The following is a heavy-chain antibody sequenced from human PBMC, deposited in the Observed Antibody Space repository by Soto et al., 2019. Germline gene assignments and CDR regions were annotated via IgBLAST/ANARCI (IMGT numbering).Heavy chain of an antibody. CDR2: INPSGGST. J-gene: IGHJ3*02. D-gene: IGHD2-8*01. V-gene: IGHV1-46*01. CDR1: GDTFTSYY. Sequence: ASVKVSCKASGDTFTSYYMHWVRQAPGQGLEWMGIINPSGGSTSYAQKFQGRVTMTRDTSTSTVYMELSSLRAEDMAVYYCARVSVRGQAAFDIWGQGTMVTVSS. CDR3: ARVSVRGQAAFDI.